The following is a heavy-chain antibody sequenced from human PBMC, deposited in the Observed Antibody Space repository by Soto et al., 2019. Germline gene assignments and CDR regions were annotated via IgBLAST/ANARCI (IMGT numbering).Heavy chain of an antibody. J-gene: IGHJ4*02. CDR2: IIPMFGTA. CDR3: ASGIQLWLRRINNGYSG. Sequence: QVQLVQSGAEVKKPESSVKVSCKAPGGTFSTYAISWVRQAPGQGLEWRGGIIPMFGTANYAQRFQDRVTINADESTTTVYMELSSLRSEDTAVYFCASGIQLWLRRINNGYSGWGQGTLVTVSS. CDR1: GGTFSTYA. D-gene: IGHD5-18*01. V-gene: IGHV1-69*12.